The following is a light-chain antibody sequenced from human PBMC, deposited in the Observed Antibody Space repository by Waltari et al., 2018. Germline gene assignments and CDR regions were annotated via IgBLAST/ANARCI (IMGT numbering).Light chain of an antibody. CDR1: QSISSW. Sequence: DIQMTQSPSTLSASVGARVTITCRASQSISSWSAWYQQKPGKAPKLLIYKASSLESGVPSRFSGSGSGTEFTLTISSLQPDDFATYYSQQYGTFGQGTKVEIK. V-gene: IGKV1-5*03. CDR2: KAS. CDR3: QQYGT. J-gene: IGKJ1*01.